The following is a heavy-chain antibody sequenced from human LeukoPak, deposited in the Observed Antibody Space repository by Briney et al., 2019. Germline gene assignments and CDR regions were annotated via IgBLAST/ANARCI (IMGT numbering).Heavy chain of an antibody. D-gene: IGHD3-10*01. CDR3: ARGRFTMVRGVIRNWFDP. CDR2: INHSGST. CDR1: GGSSSGYY. Sequence: SETLSLNCAVYGGSSSGYYWSWIRQPPGKGLEWIGEINHSGSTNYNPYLKSRVTISVDTSKNQFSLKLSSVTAADTAVYYCARGRFTMVRGVIRNWFDPWGQGTLVTVSS. V-gene: IGHV4-34*01. J-gene: IGHJ5*02.